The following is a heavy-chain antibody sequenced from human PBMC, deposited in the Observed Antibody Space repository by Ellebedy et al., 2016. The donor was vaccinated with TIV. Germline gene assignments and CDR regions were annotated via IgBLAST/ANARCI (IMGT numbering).Heavy chain of an antibody. CDR2: INHSGIT. Sequence: SETLSLXCAVYGGSVHSYYWSWIRQPPGKGLEWIGEINHSGITNYNPSLKSRVTISVDTSKNQFSLKLSSVTAADTAVYFCARGDYGDYAFHYWGQGNMVTVSS. V-gene: IGHV4-34*01. CDR3: ARGDYGDYAFHY. D-gene: IGHD4-17*01. CDR1: GGSVHSYY. J-gene: IGHJ4*02.